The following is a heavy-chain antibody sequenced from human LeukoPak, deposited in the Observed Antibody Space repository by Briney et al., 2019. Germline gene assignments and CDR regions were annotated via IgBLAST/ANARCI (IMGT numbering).Heavy chain of an antibody. CDR1: GVSISSGGYY. J-gene: IGHJ1*01. V-gene: IGHV4-31*03. CDR3: ARVPVIAARPIYFQH. CDR2: IYYSGST. D-gene: IGHD6-6*01. Sequence: SETLSLTCTVSGVSISSGGYYWSWIRQHPGKGREWIGYIYYSGSTYYNPSLKSRVTISVDTSKNQFSLKLSSVTAADTAVYYCARVPVIAARPIYFQHWGQGTLVTVSS.